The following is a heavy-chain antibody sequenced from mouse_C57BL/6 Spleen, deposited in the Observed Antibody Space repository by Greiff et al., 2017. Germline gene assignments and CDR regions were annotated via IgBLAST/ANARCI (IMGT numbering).Heavy chain of an antibody. V-gene: IGHV3-6*01. CDR3: AREGGDPGDWFAY. CDR2: ISYDGSN. CDR1: GYSITSGYY. D-gene: IGHD2-13*01. Sequence: DVKLVESGPGLVKPSQSLSLTCSVTGYSITSGYYWNWIRQFPGNKLEWMGYISYDGSNNYNPSLKNRISITRDTSKNQFFLKLNSVTTEDTATYYCAREGGDPGDWFAYWGQGTLVTVSA. J-gene: IGHJ3*01.